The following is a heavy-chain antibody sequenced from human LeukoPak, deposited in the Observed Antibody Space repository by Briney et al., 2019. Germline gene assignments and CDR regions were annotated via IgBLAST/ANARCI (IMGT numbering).Heavy chain of an antibody. D-gene: IGHD3-9*01. CDR3: ARDYGLVLSSRLGLNWFDP. J-gene: IGHJ5*02. CDR1: GFTFSSYS. CDR2: ISSSSSYI. Sequence: PGGSLRLSCAASGFTFSSYSMNWVRQAPGKGLEWVSSISSSSSYIYYADSVKGRFTISRDNAKNSLYLQMNSLRAEDTAVYYCARDYGLVLSSRLGLNWFDPWGQGTLVTVSS. V-gene: IGHV3-21*01.